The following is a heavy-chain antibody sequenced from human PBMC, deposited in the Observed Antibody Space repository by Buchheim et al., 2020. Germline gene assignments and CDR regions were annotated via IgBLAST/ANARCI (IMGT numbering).Heavy chain of an antibody. J-gene: IGHJ6*03. CDR3: AKDYTIFGVVPYYMDV. Sequence: QVQLVESGGGVVQPGRSLRLSCAASGFTFSSYGMHWVRQAPGKGLEWVAVISYDGSNKYYADSVKGRFTISRDNSKHTLYLQMNSLRAEDTAVYYCAKDYTIFGVVPYYMDVWGKGTT. D-gene: IGHD3-3*01. V-gene: IGHV3-30*18. CDR1: GFTFSSYG. CDR2: ISYDGSNK.